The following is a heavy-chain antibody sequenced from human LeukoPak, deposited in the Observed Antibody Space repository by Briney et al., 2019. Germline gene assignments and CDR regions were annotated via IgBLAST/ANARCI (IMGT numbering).Heavy chain of an antibody. CDR3: AIVDTAMILDY. J-gene: IGHJ4*02. V-gene: IGHV4-30-2*01. CDR2: IYHSGST. D-gene: IGHD5-18*01. CDR1: GGSNSSGGYS. Sequence: SQTLSLTSAVSGGSNSSGGYSWSWIRQPPGKGLEWIGYIYHSGSTYYNPSLKSRVTISVDRSKNQFSLKLSSVTAADTAVYYCAIVDTAMILDYWGQGTLVTVSS.